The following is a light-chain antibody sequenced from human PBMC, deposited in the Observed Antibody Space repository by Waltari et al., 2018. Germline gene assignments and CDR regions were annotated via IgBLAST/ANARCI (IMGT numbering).Light chain of an antibody. J-gene: IGKJ1*01. CDR1: ETILFNSNNKNY. CDR2: WAS. Sequence: DIVMTQSPDSLAVPLGERATINCKSSETILFNSNNKNYLAWYQQKAGQPPKLLVYWASTRESGVPDRFSGSVSGTDFALAVSSLRAEDVAVYYCQQYYTVSRTFGQGTRVEIK. CDR3: QQYYTVSRT. V-gene: IGKV4-1*01.